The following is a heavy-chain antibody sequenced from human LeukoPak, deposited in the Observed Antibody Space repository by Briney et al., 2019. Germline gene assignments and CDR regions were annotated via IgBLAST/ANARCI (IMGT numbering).Heavy chain of an antibody. V-gene: IGHV4-59*01. CDR1: GASISGYY. CDR3: ARVSCSGGSCYRVDY. CDR2: IYYSGST. Sequence: SETLSLTCAVSGASISGYYWYWIRQPPGKGLEWIGYIYYSGSTNYNPSLKSRVTISVDTSKNQFSLKLSSVTAADTAVYYCARVSCSGGSCYRVDYWGQGTLVTVSS. J-gene: IGHJ4*02. D-gene: IGHD2-15*01.